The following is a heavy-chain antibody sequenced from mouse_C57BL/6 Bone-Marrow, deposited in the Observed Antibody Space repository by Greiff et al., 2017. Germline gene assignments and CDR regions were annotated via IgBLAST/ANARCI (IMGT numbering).Heavy chain of an antibody. CDR2: IYPRSGNT. V-gene: IGHV1-81*01. CDR1: GYTFTSYG. D-gene: IGHD2-2*01. Sequence: QVQLKQSGAELARPGASVKLSCKASGYTFTSYGISWVKQRTGQGLECIGEIYPRSGNTYYNEKFKGKATLTADKSSSTAYMELRSLTSEDSAVYFCGGYLLYWYFDVWGTGTTVTVSS. J-gene: IGHJ1*03. CDR3: GGYLLYWYFDV.